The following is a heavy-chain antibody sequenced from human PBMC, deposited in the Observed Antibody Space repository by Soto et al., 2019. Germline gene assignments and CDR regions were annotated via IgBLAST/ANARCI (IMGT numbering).Heavy chain of an antibody. Sequence: QVQLVQSGPEVKKPGTSVKVSCKASGFTFTSSAVQWVRQARGQRLEWIGWIVVGSGNTNYAQKVQEIVTSTRDMSTSTAYMELSSLRSEDTAVYYCAADRDDNWNYEFDYWGQGSLFAVSS. J-gene: IGHJ4*02. V-gene: IGHV1-58*01. CDR1: GFTFTSSA. CDR2: IVVGSGNT. D-gene: IGHD1-7*01. CDR3: AADRDDNWNYEFDY.